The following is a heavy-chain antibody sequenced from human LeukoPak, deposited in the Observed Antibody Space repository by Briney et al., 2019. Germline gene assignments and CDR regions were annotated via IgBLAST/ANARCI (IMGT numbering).Heavy chain of an antibody. CDR1: GYTFSSYS. J-gene: IGHJ4*02. CDR2: ISSSSSTI. Sequence: GGSLRLSCAASGYTFSSYSMNWVRQAPGKGLEWVSYISSSSSTIYYADSVKGRFTISRDNAKNSLYLQMNSLTAQHPVVYYCTRDRPRGVAAAGFDYWGQGTLVTVSS. V-gene: IGHV3-48*01. D-gene: IGHD6-13*01. CDR3: TRDRPRGVAAAGFDY.